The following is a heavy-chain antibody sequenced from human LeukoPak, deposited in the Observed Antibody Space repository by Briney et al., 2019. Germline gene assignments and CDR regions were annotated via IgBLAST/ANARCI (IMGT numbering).Heavy chain of an antibody. CDR3: ARCSSWASHFDL. CDR2: ISSSGSTI. J-gene: IGHJ2*01. Sequence: KSGGSLRLSCAASGFTFSDYYMSWIRQAPGKGLEWVSYISSSGSTIYYADSVKGRFTISRDNAKNSLYLQMNSLRAEDTAVYYCARCSSWASHFDLWGRGTLVTVSS. D-gene: IGHD6-13*01. CDR1: GFTFSDYY. V-gene: IGHV3-11*01.